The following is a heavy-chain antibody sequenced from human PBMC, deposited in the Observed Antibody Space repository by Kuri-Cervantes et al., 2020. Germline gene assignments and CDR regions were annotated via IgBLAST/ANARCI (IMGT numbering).Heavy chain of an antibody. V-gene: IGHV3-73*01. Sequence: GESLNISCAASGFTFSGSAMHWVRQASGKGLEWVGRIRSKANSYATAYAASVKGRFTISRDDSKNTAYLQMNSLKTEDTAVYYCTIEIAVPYYYYYRDVWGKGTTVTVSS. J-gene: IGHJ6*03. CDR1: GFTFSGSA. CDR3: TIEIAVPYYYYYRDV. D-gene: IGHD6-19*01. CDR2: IRSKANSYAT.